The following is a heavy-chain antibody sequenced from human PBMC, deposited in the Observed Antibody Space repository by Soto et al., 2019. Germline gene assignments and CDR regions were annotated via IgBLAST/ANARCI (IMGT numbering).Heavy chain of an antibody. V-gene: IGHV4-39*01. D-gene: IGHD3-3*02. J-gene: IGHJ4*02. CDR2: MCYGVST. CDR3: ARLPSRHLVDY. CDR1: GSSISSRGYY. Sequence: PSVTLSLTCTVAGSSISSRGYYWGWIRQPPGKGLEWVGSMCYGVSTYYNPSLKSRVTVSVDTSKNQFSLNRSSVTAADTAVYYCARLPSRHLVDYWGQGTLVTVSS.